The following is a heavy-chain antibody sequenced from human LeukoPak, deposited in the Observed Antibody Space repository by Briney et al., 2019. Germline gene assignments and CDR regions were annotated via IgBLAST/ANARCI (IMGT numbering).Heavy chain of an antibody. J-gene: IGHJ4*02. CDR3: ARGPPNWGYDY. V-gene: IGHV3-7*01. CDR1: GFTISTYW. Sequence: QSGGSLRLSCAASGFTISTYWMSWVRQAPGKGLEWVANIKEDGSAKYYVDSVRGRFSISRDNAKNSLYLQMNSLRAEDTAVYYCARGPPNWGYDYWGPGTLVTVSS. D-gene: IGHD7-27*01. CDR2: IKEDGSAK.